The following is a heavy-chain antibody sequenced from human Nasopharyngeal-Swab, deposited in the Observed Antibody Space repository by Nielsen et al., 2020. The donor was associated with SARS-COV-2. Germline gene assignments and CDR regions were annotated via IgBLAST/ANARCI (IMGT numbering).Heavy chain of an antibody. CDR3: ARGTVFGVANGMDV. CDR2: ISYDGSNK. Sequence: VRQAPGKGLEWVAVISYDGSNKYYADSVKGRFTISRDNSKNTLYLQMNSLRAEDTAVYYCARGTVFGVANGMDVWGQGTTVTVSS. V-gene: IGHV3-30*03. J-gene: IGHJ6*02. D-gene: IGHD3-3*01.